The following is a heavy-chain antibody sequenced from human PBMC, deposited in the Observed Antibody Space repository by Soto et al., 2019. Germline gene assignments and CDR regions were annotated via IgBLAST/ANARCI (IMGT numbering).Heavy chain of an antibody. Sequence: SQTLSLTCTVSSYSLNSNDLNWLRPPPSKGLEWIGYIHNSGSTNQNPSLKSRVTISIDTSKNQFSLTLTSVTAADTAVYYCARGRAVTASFYFDYWGHGALVTVSS. CDR2: IHNSGST. J-gene: IGHJ4*01. CDR3: ARGRAVTASFYFDY. V-gene: IGHV4-59*01. D-gene: IGHD2-21*02. CDR1: SYSLNSND.